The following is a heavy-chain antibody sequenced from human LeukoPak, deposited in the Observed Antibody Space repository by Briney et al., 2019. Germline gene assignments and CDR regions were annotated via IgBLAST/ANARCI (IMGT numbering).Heavy chain of an antibody. D-gene: IGHD1-26*01. CDR2: ISTSTGHT. J-gene: IGHJ4*02. CDR1: GYTFTSFG. Sequence: ASVKVSCKASGYTFTSFGIGWVRQAPGQRLEWMGWISTSTGHTNYTHRLQGRVSMTTDTSTNTVYMEMKSLTSDDSAVYYCARRSGTYSDFDFWGQRTLVTVSS. V-gene: IGHV1-18*01. CDR3: ARRSGTYSDFDF.